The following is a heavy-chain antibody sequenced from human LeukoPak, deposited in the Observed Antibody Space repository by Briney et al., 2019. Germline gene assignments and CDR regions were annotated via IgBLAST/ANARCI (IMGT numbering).Heavy chain of an antibody. CDR1: GYSFTSYW. J-gene: IGHJ3*02. V-gene: IGHV5-51*01. CDR2: IYPGDSDT. CDR3: ARPVAGSSSLDAFDI. Sequence: GESLKISCKGSGYSFTSYWIGWVRQMPGKGLEWMGIIYPGDSDTRYSPSFQGQVTISADKSIRTAYLQWSSLKASDTAMYYCARPVAGSSSLDAFDIWGRGTMVTVSS. D-gene: IGHD6-13*01.